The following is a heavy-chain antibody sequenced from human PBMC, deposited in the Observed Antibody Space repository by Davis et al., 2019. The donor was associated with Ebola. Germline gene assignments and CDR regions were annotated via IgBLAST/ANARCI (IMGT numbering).Heavy chain of an antibody. CDR2: IYYSGST. D-gene: IGHD5-12*01. CDR3: ARGGKYSGYDYDY. Sequence: PSETLSLTCTVSGGSISSYYWSWIRQPPGKGLEWIGYIYYSGSTNYNPSLKSRFTISVDTSKNQFSLKLSSVTAADTAVYYCARGGKYSGYDYDYWGQGTLVTVSS. CDR1: GGSISSYY. V-gene: IGHV4-59*01. J-gene: IGHJ4*02.